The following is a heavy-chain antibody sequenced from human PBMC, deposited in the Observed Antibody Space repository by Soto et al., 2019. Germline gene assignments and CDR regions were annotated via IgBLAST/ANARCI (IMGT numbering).Heavy chain of an antibody. CDR1: GFTFSSYA. J-gene: IGHJ6*02. Sequence: GGSLRLSCAASGFTFSSYAMSWVRQAPGKGLEWVSAISGSGGSTYYADSVKGRFTISRDNSKNTLYLQMNSLRAEDTAVYYCAKVGCSGGSCYYYYGMDVWGQGTTVTVSS. D-gene: IGHD2-15*01. CDR3: AKVGCSGGSCYYYYGMDV. V-gene: IGHV3-23*01. CDR2: ISGSGGST.